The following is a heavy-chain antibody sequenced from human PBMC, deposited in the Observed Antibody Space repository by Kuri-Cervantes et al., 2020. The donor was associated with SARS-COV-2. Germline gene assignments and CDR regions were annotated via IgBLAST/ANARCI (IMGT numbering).Heavy chain of an antibody. D-gene: IGHD3-16*01. CDR2: ISSSSSYI. CDR1: GFTFSSYS. CDR3: ARHRIRFLSDDAFDI. Sequence: GGSLRLSCAASGFTFSSYSMNWVRQAPGKGLEWVSSISSSSSYIYYADSVKGRFAISRDNAKNPLYLQMNSLRAEDTAVYYCARHRIRFLSDDAFDIWGQGTMVTVS. V-gene: IGHV3-21*01. J-gene: IGHJ3*02.